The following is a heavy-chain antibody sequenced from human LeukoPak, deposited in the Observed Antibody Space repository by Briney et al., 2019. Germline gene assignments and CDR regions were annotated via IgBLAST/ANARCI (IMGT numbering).Heavy chain of an antibody. Sequence: GASVKVSCKASGYSFTSYGISWVRQAPGQGLEWMGWISVYNGNTNYAQKLQGRVTMTTDTSTSTAYMELRSLRSDDTAVYYCARDFGIAAAGRVADYWGQGTLVTVSS. J-gene: IGHJ4*02. D-gene: IGHD6-13*01. CDR2: ISVYNGNT. CDR1: GYSFTSYG. CDR3: ARDFGIAAAGRVADY. V-gene: IGHV1-18*01.